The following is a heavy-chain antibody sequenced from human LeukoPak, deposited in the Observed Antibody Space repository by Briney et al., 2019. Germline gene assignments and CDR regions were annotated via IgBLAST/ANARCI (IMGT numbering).Heavy chain of an antibody. J-gene: IGHJ4*02. V-gene: IGHV3-30*03. D-gene: IGHD2-21*02. CDR1: GFTFSSYG. Sequence: PGGSLRLSCVASGFTFSSYGMHWVRQAPGKGLEWVAVISYDGSNKYYADSVKGRFTISRDNSKNTLYLQMNSLRAEDTAVYYCARAMTAANPRFDYWGQGTLVTVSS. CDR3: ARAMTAANPRFDY. CDR2: ISYDGSNK.